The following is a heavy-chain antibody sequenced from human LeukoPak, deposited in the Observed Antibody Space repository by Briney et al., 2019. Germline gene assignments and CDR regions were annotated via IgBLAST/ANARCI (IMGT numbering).Heavy chain of an antibody. Sequence: GGSLRLSCAVSGFTFSNAWMSWVRQAPGKGLEWVSRIKSKTEAGTTDYAAPVKGRFTISRDDSKNTLYLQMNSLKTEDTAVYYCTTDTRARYYGSGSYPDYWGQGTLVTVSS. D-gene: IGHD3-10*01. V-gene: IGHV3-15*01. CDR3: TTDTRARYYGSGSYPDY. CDR2: IKSKTEAGTT. CDR1: GFTFSNAW. J-gene: IGHJ4*02.